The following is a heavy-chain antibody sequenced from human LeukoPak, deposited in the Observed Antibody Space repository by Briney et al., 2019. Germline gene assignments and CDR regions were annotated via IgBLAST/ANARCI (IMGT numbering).Heavy chain of an antibody. J-gene: IGHJ4*02. CDR2: IRSKAYGGTT. D-gene: IGHD2-15*01. Sequence: GGSLRLSCTASGFTFGDYAMSWFRQAPGKGLEWVGFIRSKAYGGTTEYAASVKGRFTISRDDSKSIAYLQMNSLKTEDTAVYYCTRAGVLHCSGGSCYADYWGQGTLVTVSS. CDR3: TRAGVLHCSGGSCYADY. CDR1: GFTFGDYA. V-gene: IGHV3-49*03.